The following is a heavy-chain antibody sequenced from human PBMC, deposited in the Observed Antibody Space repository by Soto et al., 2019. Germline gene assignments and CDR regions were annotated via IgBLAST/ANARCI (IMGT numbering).Heavy chain of an antibody. CDR2: IYSGGST. D-gene: IGHD1-26*01. J-gene: IGHJ4*02. V-gene: IGHV3-53*01. Sequence: GGSLRFSCAAPGFTARSNNMSWVPKAQGKGREWVSVIYSGGSTYYADSVKGRFTIPRDNSKNTLYLQMNSLRAEDTAVYYCASKRYSGSYFDYWGQGTLVTVSS. CDR1: GFTARSNN. CDR3: ASKRYSGSYFDY.